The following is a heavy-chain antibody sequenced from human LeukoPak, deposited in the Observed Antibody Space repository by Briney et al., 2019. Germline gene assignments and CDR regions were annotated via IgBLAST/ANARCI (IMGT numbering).Heavy chain of an antibody. CDR1: GGSFSGYY. J-gene: IGHJ4*02. CDR2: VNHGGST. V-gene: IGHV4-34*01. Sequence: SETLSLTCAVYGGSFSGYYWSWIRQPPGKGLEWIGEVNHGGSTNYNPSLKSRVTISIDTSKNQFSLKLSSVTAADTAVYYCARDYVGVAGTFDYWGQGTLVTVSS. D-gene: IGHD6-19*01. CDR3: ARDYVGVAGTFDY.